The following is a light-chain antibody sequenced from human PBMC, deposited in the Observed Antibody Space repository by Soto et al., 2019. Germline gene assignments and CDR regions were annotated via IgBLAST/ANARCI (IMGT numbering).Light chain of an antibody. CDR1: QSISSY. V-gene: IGKV1-39*01. CDR2: AAS. J-gene: IGKJ4*01. Sequence: GDRVTITCRASQSISSYLNWYQQKPGKAPKLLIYAASSLQSGIPSRFSGSGSGTDFTLTISSLQPEDFATYYCQQSYSTPLTFGGGTKVEIK. CDR3: QQSYSTPLT.